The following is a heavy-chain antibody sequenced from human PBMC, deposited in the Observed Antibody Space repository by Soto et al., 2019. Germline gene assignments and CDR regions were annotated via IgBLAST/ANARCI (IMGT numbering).Heavy chain of an antibody. Sequence: EVQLVESGGVVVQPGGSLRLSCAASGFTFDDYTMHWVRQAPGKGLEWVSLISWDGGSTYYADSVKGRFTISRDNSKNSLYLQMNSLRTEDTALYYCAKDKGAAAGMSGMDVWGQGTTVTVSS. CDR3: AKDKGAAAGMSGMDV. D-gene: IGHD6-13*01. CDR2: ISWDGGST. V-gene: IGHV3-43*01. J-gene: IGHJ6*02. CDR1: GFTFDDYT.